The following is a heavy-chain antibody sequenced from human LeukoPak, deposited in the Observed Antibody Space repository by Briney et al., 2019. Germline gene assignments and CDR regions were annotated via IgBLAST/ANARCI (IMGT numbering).Heavy chain of an antibody. Sequence: GESLKISCEASGYSFTTYWIGWVRQMPGTGLEWVGAIYPDDSDSRYSPSFQGQVVISADRSISTAYLQWSSLKASDTAMYYCARNSGSYPDYWGQGTLVTVSS. V-gene: IGHV5-51*01. D-gene: IGHD1-26*01. J-gene: IGHJ4*02. CDR2: IYPDDSDS. CDR1: GYSFTTYW. CDR3: ARNSGSYPDY.